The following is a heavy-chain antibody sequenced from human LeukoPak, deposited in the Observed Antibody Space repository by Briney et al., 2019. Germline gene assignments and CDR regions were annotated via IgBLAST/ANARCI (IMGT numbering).Heavy chain of an antibody. V-gene: IGHV3-23*01. D-gene: IGHD5-12*01. Sequence: GGSLRLSCAGSGFTFSHYAMNWVRQAPGRGLEWVSSIGGGGESPCYAASVKGRFTISRDNSKNTLYLQMNSLRGEDTAVYYCATDWSSYSGYGKQSDYWGQGTLVTVSS. CDR3: ATDWSSYSGYGKQSDY. CDR2: IGGGGESP. J-gene: IGHJ4*02. CDR1: GFTFSHYA.